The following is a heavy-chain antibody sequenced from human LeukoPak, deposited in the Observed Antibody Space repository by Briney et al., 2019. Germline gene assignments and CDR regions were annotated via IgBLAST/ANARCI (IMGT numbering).Heavy chain of an antibody. Sequence: ASVKVSCKPSGYTFTGYYLHWMRQAPGPALEWMGWINPNTGATIYAQKFEGRVTLSRDTSISTAYMELTSLRSDDTAVYYCARDRVGSGWPRPWYFEFWGQGTLVTVSS. CDR1: GYTFTGYY. J-gene: IGHJ4*02. CDR3: ARDRVGSGWPRPWYFEF. V-gene: IGHV1-2*02. CDR2: INPNTGAT. D-gene: IGHD6-19*01.